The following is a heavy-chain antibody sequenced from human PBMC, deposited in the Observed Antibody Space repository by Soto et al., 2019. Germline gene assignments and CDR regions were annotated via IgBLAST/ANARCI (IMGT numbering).Heavy chain of an antibody. CDR2: IWYDGSNK. J-gene: IGHJ4*02. D-gene: IGHD5-12*01. CDR3: AREGKDIVATVRPYYFDY. CDR1: GFTFSNYG. V-gene: IGHV3-33*01. Sequence: QVQLVESGGGVVQPGRSLRLSCAASGFTFSNYGMHWVRQAPGKGLDWVAVIWYDGSNKYYADSVKGRFTISRDNSKNTLYLQMNSLRAEDTAVYYCAREGKDIVATVRPYYFDYWGQGTLVTVSS.